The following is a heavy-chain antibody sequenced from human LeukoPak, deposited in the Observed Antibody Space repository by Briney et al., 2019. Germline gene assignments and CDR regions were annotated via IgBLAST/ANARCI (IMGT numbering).Heavy chain of an antibody. D-gene: IGHD3-10*01. CDR3: ARSGELLPTYYYYYYMDV. CDR1: GGSISSSSYY. J-gene: IGHJ6*03. Sequence: SETLSFTCTVSGGSISSSSYYWGWIRQPPGKGLEWIGSIYYSGSTNYNPSLKSRVTISVDTSKNQFSLKLSSVTAADTAVYYCARSGELLPTYYYYYYMDVWGKGTTVTISS. CDR2: IYYSGST. V-gene: IGHV4-39*07.